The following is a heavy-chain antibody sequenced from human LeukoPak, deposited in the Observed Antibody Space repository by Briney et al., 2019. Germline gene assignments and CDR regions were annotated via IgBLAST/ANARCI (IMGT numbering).Heavy chain of an antibody. CDR2: IKQDGSEK. V-gene: IGHV3-7*01. CDR1: GFTFSSYW. J-gene: IGHJ4*02. Sequence: PGGSLRLSCAASGFTFSSYWMSWVRQAPGKGLEWVANIKQDGSEKYYVDSVKGRFTISRDNAKNSLYLQMNSLRAEDTAVYYCARDQARIAAAGKAFDYWGQGTLVTVSS. D-gene: IGHD6-13*01. CDR3: ARDQARIAAAGKAFDY.